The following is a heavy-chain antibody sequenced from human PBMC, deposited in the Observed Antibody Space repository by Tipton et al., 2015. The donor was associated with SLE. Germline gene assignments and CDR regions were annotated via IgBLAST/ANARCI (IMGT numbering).Heavy chain of an antibody. D-gene: IGHD3-3*01. J-gene: IGHJ3*01. V-gene: IGHV3-53*04. CDR3: ARGRGLDGFWSGHPPALDV. CDR2: IYSSGNT. CDR1: GFLVSSNY. Sequence: GSLRLSCEASGFLVSSNYINWVRQAAGKGLEWVSVIYSSGNTHYADSVEGRFTISRHTAKNTVDLQMNSLRSEDTAVYFCARGRGLDGFWSGHPPALDVWGQGTMVTVSS.